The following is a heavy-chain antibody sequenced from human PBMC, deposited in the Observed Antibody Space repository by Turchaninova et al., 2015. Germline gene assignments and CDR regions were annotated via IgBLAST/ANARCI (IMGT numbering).Heavy chain of an antibody. Sequence: QVQLVQSGAEVKKPGASVRVSCKASGYTFTDLDIHWVGQAPGQGLEWVGRIGPNTGGTDYAQKFQGRVTMTRDTSISTAYMELGSLKFDDTAVYYCARAVGSDMYGYGYWGQGTLVTVSS. CDR1: GYTFTDLD. D-gene: IGHD5-12*01. J-gene: IGHJ4*02. CDR3: ARAVGSDMYGYGY. CDR2: IGPNTGGT. V-gene: IGHV1-2*06.